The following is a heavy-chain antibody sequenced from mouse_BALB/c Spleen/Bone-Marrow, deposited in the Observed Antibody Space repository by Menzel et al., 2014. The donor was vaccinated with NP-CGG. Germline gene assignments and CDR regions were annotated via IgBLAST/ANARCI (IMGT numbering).Heavy chain of an antibody. J-gene: IGHJ4*01. CDR3: ARWGYYYAMDY. CDR1: GFTFSSFG. CDR2: ISSGSSNI. V-gene: IGHV5-17*02. Sequence: DVKLVESGGGLVQPGGSRKLSCAASGFTFSSFGTHWVRRAPEKGLEWVAYISSGSSNINYADTVKGRFTISRDNPKNTLFLQMTSLRSEDTAMYYCARWGYYYAMDYWGQGTSVTVSS. D-gene: IGHD2-2*01.